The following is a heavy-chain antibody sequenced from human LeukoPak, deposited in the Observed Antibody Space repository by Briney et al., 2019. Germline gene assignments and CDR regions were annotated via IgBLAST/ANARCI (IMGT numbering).Heavy chain of an antibody. CDR1: VGALSRSSYC. V-gene: IGHV4-39*01. CDR3: ARQEAGYSSSWPDH. J-gene: IGHJ4*02. D-gene: IGHD6-13*01. CDR2: IYYSGST. Sequence: SETLSLTCTVSVGALSRSSYCWGSIRQPPGKWLEWGGRIYYSGSTYYNPSLKSRVTISVDTSKNQFSLKLSSVTAADTAVYYCARQEAGYSSSWPDHWGQGTLVTVSS.